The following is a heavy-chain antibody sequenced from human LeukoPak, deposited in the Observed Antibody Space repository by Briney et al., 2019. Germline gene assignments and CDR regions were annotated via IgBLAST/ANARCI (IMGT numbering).Heavy chain of an antibody. Sequence: GGSLRLSCAASGFTFSSYEMNWVRQAPGKGLEWVSYISSSGSTIYYADSVKGRFTISRDNAKNSLYLQMYSLRAEDTAVYYYARDSSGFYYFDYWGQGTLVTVSS. D-gene: IGHD6-19*01. CDR1: GFTFSSYE. V-gene: IGHV3-48*03. J-gene: IGHJ4*02. CDR2: ISSSGSTI. CDR3: ARDSSGFYYFDY.